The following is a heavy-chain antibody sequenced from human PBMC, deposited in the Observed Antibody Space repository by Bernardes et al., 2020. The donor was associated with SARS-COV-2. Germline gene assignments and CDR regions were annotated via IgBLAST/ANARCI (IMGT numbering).Heavy chain of an antibody. CDR2: IYTSGST. CDR1: GGSISSYY. V-gene: IGHV4-4*07. D-gene: IGHD3-10*01. J-gene: IGHJ4*02. Sequence: ETLSLTCTVSGGSISSYYWSWIRQPAGKGLEWIGRIYTSGSTNYNPSLKSRVTMSVDTSKNQFSLKLSSVTAEDTALYHCVRGFNYGPFDDWGQGTLVTVSS. CDR3: VRGFNYGPFDD.